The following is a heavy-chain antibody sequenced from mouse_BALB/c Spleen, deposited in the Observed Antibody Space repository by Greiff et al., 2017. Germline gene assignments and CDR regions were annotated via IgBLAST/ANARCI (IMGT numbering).Heavy chain of an antibody. D-gene: IGHD4-1*01. J-gene: IGHJ4*01. CDR1: GFSLTSYG. CDR3: ARNWGTGAMDY. Sequence: VKLVESGPGLVAPSQSLSITCTVSGFSLTSYGVHWVRQSPGKGLEWLGVIWSGGSTDYNAAFISRLSISKDNSKSQVFFKMNSLQANDTAIYYCARNWGTGAMDYWGQGTSVTVSS. CDR2: IWSGGST. V-gene: IGHV2-2*02.